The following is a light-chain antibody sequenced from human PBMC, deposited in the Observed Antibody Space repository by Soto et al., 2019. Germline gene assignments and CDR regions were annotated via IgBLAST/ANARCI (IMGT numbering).Light chain of an antibody. CDR2: WAS. V-gene: IGKV4-1*01. CDR1: QSVLRTSNDKNS. CDR3: QQSYHAPDT. Sequence: DIVMTQSPDSLAVSLGERATINCKSSQSVLRTSNDKNSLSWYQQKPGQPPKLLIYWASTRESGVPDRFSGSGSGTDFTLTISSLQAEDVAVYYCQQSYHAPDTIGQGTKLEIK. J-gene: IGKJ2*01.